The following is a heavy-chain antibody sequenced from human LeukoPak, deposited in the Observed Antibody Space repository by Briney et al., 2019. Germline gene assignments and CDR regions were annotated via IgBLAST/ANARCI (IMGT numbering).Heavy chain of an antibody. CDR1: GFTFSSYA. CDR3: ARDATVTPRNYYYYGMDV. J-gene: IGHJ6*02. CDR2: ISYDGSNK. V-gene: IGHV3-30-3*01. Sequence: GGSLRLSCAASGFTFSSYAMHWVRQAPGKGLEWVAVISYDGSNKYYADSVKGRFTISRDNSKNTLYLQMNSLRAEDTAVYYCARDATVTPRNYYYYGMDVWGQGTTVTVSS. D-gene: IGHD4-11*01.